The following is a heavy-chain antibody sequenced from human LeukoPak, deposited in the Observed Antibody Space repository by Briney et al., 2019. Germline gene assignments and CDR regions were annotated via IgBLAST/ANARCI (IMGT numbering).Heavy chain of an antibody. CDR1: GFSLSSYS. D-gene: IGHD3-16*01. V-gene: IGHV3-48*04. CDR2: IHVSGGIT. CDR3: TRVGVGGY. Sequence: GGSLRLSCEASGFSLSSYSMNWVRQAPGKGLEWISFIHVSGGITFYAESVKGRFTISRDNAKNSLFLQMNSLRAEDTAMYFCTRVGVGGYWGQGTLVTVSS. J-gene: IGHJ4*02.